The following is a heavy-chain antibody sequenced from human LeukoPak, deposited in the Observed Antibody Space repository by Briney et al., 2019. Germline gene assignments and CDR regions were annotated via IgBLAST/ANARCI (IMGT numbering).Heavy chain of an antibody. CDR3: ARPLGSRNTVTTPSPFDY. V-gene: IGHV3-74*01. D-gene: IGHD4-17*01. CDR2: INSDGSST. CDR1: GFTFNNYW. J-gene: IGHJ4*02. Sequence: GGSLRLSCVASGFTFNNYWMHWVRQAPGKGLVWVSRINSDGSSTSYADSVKGRFIISRDNAKNTLYLQMNSLRAEDTAVYYCARPLGSRNTVTTPSPFDYWGQGTLVTVSS.